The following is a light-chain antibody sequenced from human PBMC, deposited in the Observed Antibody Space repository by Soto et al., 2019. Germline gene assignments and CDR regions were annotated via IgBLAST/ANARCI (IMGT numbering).Light chain of an antibody. Sequence: EIVMTQSPATLSVSPGESVTLSCRASQLFSSNLAWYQRRPGQAPRLLIYGSSTRATGVPPRFSGSASGTDFTLPISSLKSEDFGIYFCNKYNDWPQTSGQGTRLDIK. J-gene: IGKJ5*01. CDR1: QLFSSN. V-gene: IGKV3-15*01. CDR3: NKYNDWPQT. CDR2: GSS.